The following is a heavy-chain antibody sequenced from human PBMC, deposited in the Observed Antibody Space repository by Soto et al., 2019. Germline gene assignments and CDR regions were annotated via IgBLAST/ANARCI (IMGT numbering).Heavy chain of an antibody. J-gene: IGHJ5*02. Sequence: ASVKVSCKASGYTFTSYYMHWVRQAPGQGLEWMGMINPSGGSTSYAQKFQGRVTMTRDTSTSTVYMELSSLRSEDTAVYYCARGAVDIVAMRLYSSSWYSLVFWFDPWGQGTLVTVSS. D-gene: IGHD6-13*01. V-gene: IGHV1-46*01. CDR2: INPSGGST. CDR1: GYTFTSYY. CDR3: ARGAVDIVAMRLYSSSWYSLVFWFDP.